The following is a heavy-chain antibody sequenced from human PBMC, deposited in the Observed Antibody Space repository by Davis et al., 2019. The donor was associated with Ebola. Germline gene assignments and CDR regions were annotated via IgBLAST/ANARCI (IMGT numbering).Heavy chain of an antibody. CDR1: GFTFSDYY. V-gene: IGHV3-11*04. Sequence: PGGSLRLSCAASGFTFSDYYMSWIRQAPGKGLEWVSYISSGGTTTYYADSVKGRFTISRDNAKNTLYLQMNSLRAEDTAVYFCVKNYYGMDVWGQGTTVTVSS. D-gene: IGHD3-10*01. J-gene: IGHJ6*02. CDR2: ISSGGTTT. CDR3: VKNYYGMDV.